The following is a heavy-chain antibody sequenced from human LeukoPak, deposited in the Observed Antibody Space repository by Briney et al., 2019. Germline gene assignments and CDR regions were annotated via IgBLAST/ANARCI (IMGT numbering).Heavy chain of an antibody. J-gene: IGHJ4*02. Sequence: PSETLSLTCTVSGGSISSNYWSWIRQPPGKGLVWIGYIYYSGSTNNNPSLKSRVTISVDTSKNQFSLKLSSVTAADTAVYYCARDRGTGIDYWGQGTLVTVSS. D-gene: IGHD3/OR15-3a*01. V-gene: IGHV4-59*01. CDR1: GGSISSNY. CDR3: ARDRGTGIDY. CDR2: IYYSGST.